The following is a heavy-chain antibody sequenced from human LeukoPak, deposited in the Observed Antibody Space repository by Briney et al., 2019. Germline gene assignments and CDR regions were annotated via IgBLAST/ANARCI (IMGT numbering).Heavy chain of an antibody. CDR2: ISSSSSYI. CDR1: GFTFSSYS. V-gene: IGHV3-21*01. J-gene: IGHJ3*01. CDR3: ARDWTSDN. D-gene: IGHD2-2*01. Sequence: GGSLRLSCAASGFTFSSYSMNWVRQAPGKGLEWVSSISSSSSYIYYADSVKGRFTISRDNSRNILYLQMGSLKTEDTALYYCARDWTSDNWGQGTMVTVSS.